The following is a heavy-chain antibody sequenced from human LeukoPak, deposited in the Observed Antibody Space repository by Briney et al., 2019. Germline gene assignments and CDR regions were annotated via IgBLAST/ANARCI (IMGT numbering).Heavy chain of an antibody. Sequence: GRSLRLSCAAFGFTFSSYAMHWVRQAPGKGLEWVAVISYDGSNKYYADSVKGRFTISRDNSKNTLYLQMNSLRAEDTAVYYCARGRSGSYFGDYWGQGTLVTVSS. CDR2: ISYDGSNK. J-gene: IGHJ4*02. CDR3: ARGRSGSYFGDY. V-gene: IGHV3-30-3*01. D-gene: IGHD1-26*01. CDR1: GFTFSSYA.